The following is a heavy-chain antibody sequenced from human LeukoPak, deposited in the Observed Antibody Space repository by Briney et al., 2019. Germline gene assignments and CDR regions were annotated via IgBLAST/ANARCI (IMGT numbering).Heavy chain of an antibody. D-gene: IGHD6-19*01. CDR2: INHSGST. Sequence: SETLSLTCAVYGGSFSGYYWSWIRQPPGKGLEWIGEINHSGSTNYNPSLKSRVTISVDTSKNQFSLMLSSGTAADTAVYYCAREYSSCWSTGGAFDIWGQGTMVTVSS. V-gene: IGHV4-34*01. CDR3: AREYSSCWSTGGAFDI. CDR1: GGSFSGYY. J-gene: IGHJ3*02.